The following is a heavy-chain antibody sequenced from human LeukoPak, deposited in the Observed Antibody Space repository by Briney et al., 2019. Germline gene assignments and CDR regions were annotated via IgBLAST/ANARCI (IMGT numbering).Heavy chain of an antibody. V-gene: IGHV3-48*03. Sequence: PGGSPRLSCAASGFTFRTHEMHWVRQAPGKGLEWLSYISTSGTTIYYADSVEGRFTISRDNARNSLYLQMNSLRAEDTAVYYCAREGSTLGSYGSGSHYNFDYWGQGTLVTVSS. CDR3: AREGSTLGSYGSGSHYNFDY. J-gene: IGHJ4*02. CDR2: ISTSGTTI. D-gene: IGHD3-10*01. CDR1: GFTFRTHE.